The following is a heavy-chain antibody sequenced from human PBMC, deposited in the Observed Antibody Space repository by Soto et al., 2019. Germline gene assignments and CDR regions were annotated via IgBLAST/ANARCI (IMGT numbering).Heavy chain of an antibody. CDR2: ISGSGGST. Sequence: GGSLRLSCAASGFTFSSYAMSWVRQAPGKGLEWVSAISGSGGSTYYADSVKGRFTISRDNSKNTLYLQMNSLRAEDTAVYYCASQPSVWNTLFDYWGQGTLVTVSS. J-gene: IGHJ4*02. V-gene: IGHV3-23*01. CDR1: GFTFSSYA. CDR3: ASQPSVWNTLFDY. D-gene: IGHD2-8*01.